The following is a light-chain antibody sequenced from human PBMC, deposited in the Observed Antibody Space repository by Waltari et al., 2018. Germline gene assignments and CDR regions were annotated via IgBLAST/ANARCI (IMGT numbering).Light chain of an antibody. V-gene: IGLV2-23*02. CDR3: CSYAGLGIYV. Sequence: QSGLTQPASVSGSPGQSITISCTGTSSDVGNYNLVPWYQQYPGKAPKLMVYEVTKRTSGVSDRFSVSKSGNTASLTIYGLQSEDEADYYCCSYAGLGIYVFGTGTKVTVL. CDR1: SSDVGNYNL. J-gene: IGLJ1*01. CDR2: EVT.